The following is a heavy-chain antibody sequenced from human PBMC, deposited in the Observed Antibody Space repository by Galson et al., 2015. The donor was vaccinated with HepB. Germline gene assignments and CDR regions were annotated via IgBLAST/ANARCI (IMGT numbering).Heavy chain of an antibody. J-gene: IGHJ4*02. CDR2: ISGNSGST. D-gene: IGHD6-13*01. Sequence: SLRLSCAASGFTFSSYAMSWVRQAPGKGLEWVSKISGNSGSTYYADSVKGRFTISRDNSKNTLYLQMNSLRAEDTALYYCATGQQLGLWGQATLVTVSS. CDR1: GFTFSSYA. CDR3: ATGQQLGL. V-gene: IGHV3-23*01.